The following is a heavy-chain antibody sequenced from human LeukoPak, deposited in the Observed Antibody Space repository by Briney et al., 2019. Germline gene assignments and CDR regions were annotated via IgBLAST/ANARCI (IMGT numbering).Heavy chain of an antibody. D-gene: IGHD3-3*01. V-gene: IGHV4-39*07. J-gene: IGHJ4*02. CDR3: ARASRLRFLEWPPLTGGSGSYYYFDY. CDR2: IYYSGST. CDR1: GGSISSSSYY. Sequence: SETLSLTCTVSGGSISSSSYYWGWIRQPPGKWLEWIGSIYYSGSTYYNPSLKSRVTISVDTSKNQFSLELSSVTAADTAVYYCARASRLRFLEWPPLTGGSGSYYYFDYWGQGTLVTVSS.